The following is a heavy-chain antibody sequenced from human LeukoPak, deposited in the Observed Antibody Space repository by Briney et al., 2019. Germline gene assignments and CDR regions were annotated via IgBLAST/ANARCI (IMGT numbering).Heavy chain of an antibody. V-gene: IGHV3-48*01. Sequence: GGSLRLSCVASGFTFSSYSMNWVRQAPGRGLEWLSYISSGSRTIYYADSVKGRFTISRDNAKNSLYFQMNSLRVDDTAVFYCARESITGDRDFDYWGQGTLITVSS. J-gene: IGHJ4*02. D-gene: IGHD7-27*01. CDR3: ARESITGDRDFDY. CDR1: GFTFSSYS. CDR2: ISSGSRTI.